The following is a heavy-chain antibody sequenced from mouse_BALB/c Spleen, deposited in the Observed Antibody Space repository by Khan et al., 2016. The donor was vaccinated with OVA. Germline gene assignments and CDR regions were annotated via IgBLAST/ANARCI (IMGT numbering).Heavy chain of an antibody. V-gene: IGHV3-2*02. D-gene: IGHD2-14*01. CDR1: GYSITSDYA. J-gene: IGHJ3*01. Sequence: EVQLQESGPGLVKPSQSLSLTCTVTGYSITSDYAWNWIRQFPGNKLEWMGYISYSGSTSYNPSLKSRISITRDTSKNQFFLQLNSVTTEDTATYYCARSGYYRDDTFAYWGQGTLVTVSA. CDR3: ARSGYYRDDTFAY. CDR2: ISYSGST.